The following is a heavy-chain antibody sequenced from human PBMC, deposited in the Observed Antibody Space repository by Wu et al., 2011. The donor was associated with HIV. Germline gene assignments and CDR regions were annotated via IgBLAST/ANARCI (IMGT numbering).Heavy chain of an antibody. Sequence: IIPXFGRVNYAQKFQGRVTITADESTSTAYMELSSLRSEDTAVYYCASPSGDGRYFYYMDVWGKGTTVIVSS. J-gene: IGHJ6*03. CDR2: IIPXFGRV. V-gene: IGHV1-69*01. D-gene: IGHD1-26*01. CDR3: ASPSGDGRYFYYMDV.